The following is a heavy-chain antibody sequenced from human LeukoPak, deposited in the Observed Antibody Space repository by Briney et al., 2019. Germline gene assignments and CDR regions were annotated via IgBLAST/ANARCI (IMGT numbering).Heavy chain of an antibody. J-gene: IGHJ4*02. V-gene: IGHV1-2*02. CDR2: INPNSGGT. CDR1: GYTFTGYY. Sequence: ASVKVSCKASGYTFTGYYIHWVRQAPGQGLEWMGWINPNSGGTNYAQKFQGRVTMTRDTSISTAYMELSRLRSDDTAVYYCARRIAAAGEADFGYWGQGTLVTVSS. CDR3: ARRIAAAGEADFGY. D-gene: IGHD6-13*01.